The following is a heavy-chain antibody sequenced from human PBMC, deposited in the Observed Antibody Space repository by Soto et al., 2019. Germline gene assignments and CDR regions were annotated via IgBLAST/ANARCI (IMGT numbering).Heavy chain of an antibody. J-gene: IGHJ4*02. Sequence: EVQLLESGGGLVKPGGSLRLSCAASGFSFSSAWMNWVRQAPGKGLEWVGRIRTKPEGETTDYPAPVKGRFTISRDDSKITLYLQMTSLKIEDTAVYYCTTGSNEGYWGQGTLVTVSS. CDR1: GFSFSSAW. CDR2: IRTKPEGETT. CDR3: TTGSNEGY. V-gene: IGHV3-15*07. D-gene: IGHD1-1*01.